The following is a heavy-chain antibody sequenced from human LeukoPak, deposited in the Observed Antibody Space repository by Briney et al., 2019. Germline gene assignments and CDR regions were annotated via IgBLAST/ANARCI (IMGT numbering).Heavy chain of an antibody. D-gene: IGHD6-19*01. CDR3: ARDDSDWNYYYYMDV. V-gene: IGHV3-64*01. Sequence: GGSLRLSCAASGFTFSSYAMHWVRQAPGKGLEYVSAISSNGGSTYYANSVEGRFTISRDNSKNTLYLQMGSLRAEDMAVYYCARDDSDWNYYYYMDVWGKGTTVTISS. CDR2: ISSNGGST. J-gene: IGHJ6*03. CDR1: GFTFSSYA.